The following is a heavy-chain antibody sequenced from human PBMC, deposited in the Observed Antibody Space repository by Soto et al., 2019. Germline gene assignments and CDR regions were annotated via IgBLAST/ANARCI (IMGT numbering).Heavy chain of an antibody. Sequence: PGGSLRLSCAASGFTFSSYGMHWVRQAPGKGLEWVAVISYDGSNKYYADSVKGRFTISRDNSKNTLYLQMNSLRAEDTAVYYCAATWDGYSYGDGVYYFDYWGQGTLVTVSS. CDR2: ISYDGSNK. J-gene: IGHJ4*02. V-gene: IGHV3-30*03. CDR3: AATWDGYSYGDGVYYFDY. D-gene: IGHD5-18*01. CDR1: GFTFSSYG.